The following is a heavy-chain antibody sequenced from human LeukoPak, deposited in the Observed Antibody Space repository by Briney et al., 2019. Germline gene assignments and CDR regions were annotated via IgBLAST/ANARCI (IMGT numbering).Heavy chain of an antibody. CDR1: GFTFSSYA. J-gene: IGHJ4*02. CDR3: AKSLGELRYMGVFDY. D-gene: IGHD3-16*01. CDR2: ISGSGGST. V-gene: IGHV3-23*01. Sequence: SGGSLRLSCAASGFTFSSYAMGWVRQAPGKGLEWVSAISGSGGSTYYADSVKGRFTISRDNSKNTLYLQMNSLRAEDTAVYDCAKSLGELRYMGVFDYWAQGTLVTVSS.